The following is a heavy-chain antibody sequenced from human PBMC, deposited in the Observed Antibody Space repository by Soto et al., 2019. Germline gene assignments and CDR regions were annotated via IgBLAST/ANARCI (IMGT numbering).Heavy chain of an antibody. CDR3: ARCPPSIAARRAPMWMDV. J-gene: IGHJ6*04. CDR2: IDPSDSYT. V-gene: IGHV5-10-1*01. CDR1: GYSFTSYW. D-gene: IGHD6-6*01. Sequence: GESLKISCKGSGYSFTSYWISWVRQMPGKGLEWMGRIDPSDSYTNYSPALKSRVTISVDTSKNLFSLKLSSVTAAVTALYYCARCPPSIAARRAPMWMDVWGKGTTVTVSS.